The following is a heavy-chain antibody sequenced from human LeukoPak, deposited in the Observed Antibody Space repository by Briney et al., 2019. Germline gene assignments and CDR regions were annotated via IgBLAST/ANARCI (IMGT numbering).Heavy chain of an antibody. CDR3: ARVRTKVVVIRGMDFDY. V-gene: IGHV4-4*07. J-gene: IGHJ4*02. D-gene: IGHD3-22*01. CDR2: IYTSGST. Sequence: PSETLSLTCTVSGGSISSYYWSWIRQPAGKGLEWIGRIYTSGSTNYNPSLKSRVTMSVDTSKNQFSLKLSSVTAADTAVYYCARVRTKVVVIRGMDFDYWGQGTLVTVSS. CDR1: GGSISSYY.